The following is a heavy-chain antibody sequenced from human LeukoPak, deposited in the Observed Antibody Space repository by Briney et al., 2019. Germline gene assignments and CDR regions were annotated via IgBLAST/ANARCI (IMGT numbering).Heavy chain of an antibody. Sequence: GGSLRLSCAASGFTFSSYSMNWVRQAPGKGLEWVSYISSSSSTIYYADSVKGRFTISRDNAKNSLYLQMNSLRDEDTAVYYCAKAYYDTSGRMGGFDYWGQGTLVTVSS. V-gene: IGHV3-48*02. D-gene: IGHD3-22*01. CDR2: ISSSSSTI. CDR1: GFTFSSYS. J-gene: IGHJ4*02. CDR3: AKAYYDTSGRMGGFDY.